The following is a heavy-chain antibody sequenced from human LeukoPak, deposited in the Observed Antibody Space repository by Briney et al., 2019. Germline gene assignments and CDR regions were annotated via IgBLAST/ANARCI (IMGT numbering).Heavy chain of an antibody. D-gene: IGHD5-12*01. CDR3: ARAMRCGYDY. CDR1: GFTFSRYS. Sequence: GGSLRLSCAASGFTFSRYSMNWVRQAPGKRLEWVSYISSYSDSVYYADSVKGRFTISRDNAENSLYLQMNSLRDEDTAVYYCARAMRCGYDYWGQGTLVTVSS. CDR2: ISSYSDSV. V-gene: IGHV3-48*02. J-gene: IGHJ4*02.